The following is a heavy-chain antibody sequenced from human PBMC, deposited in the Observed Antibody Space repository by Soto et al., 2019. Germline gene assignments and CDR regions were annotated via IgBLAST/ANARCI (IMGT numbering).Heavy chain of an antibody. CDR3: ARSVYCSGGSCYLGFGAFDI. V-gene: IGHV3-21*01. Sequence: GGSLRLSCAASGFTFSSYSMNWVRQAPGKGLEWVSSISSSSSYIYYADSVKGRFTISRDNAKNSLYLQMNSLRAEDTAVYYCARSVYCSGGSCYLGFGAFDIWGQGTTVTVSS. J-gene: IGHJ3*02. CDR1: GFTFSSYS. D-gene: IGHD2-15*01. CDR2: ISSSSSYI.